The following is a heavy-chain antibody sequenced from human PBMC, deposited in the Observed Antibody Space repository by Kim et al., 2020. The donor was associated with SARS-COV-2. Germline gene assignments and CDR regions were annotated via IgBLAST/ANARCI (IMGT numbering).Heavy chain of an antibody. Sequence: GGSLRLSCAASGFTFSSYAMHWVRQAPGKGLEWVAVISYDGSNKYYVDSVKGRFTISRDNSKNTLYLQMNSLRAEDTAVYYCARDQGGNWDPVVWYFDLWGRGTLVTVSS. CDR2: ISYDGSNK. CDR3: ARDQGGNWDPVVWYFDL. D-gene: IGHD7-27*01. CDR1: GFTFSSYA. J-gene: IGHJ2*01. V-gene: IGHV3-30*04.